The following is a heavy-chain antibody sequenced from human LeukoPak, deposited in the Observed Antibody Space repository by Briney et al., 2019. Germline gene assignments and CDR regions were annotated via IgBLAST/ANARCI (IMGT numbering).Heavy chain of an antibody. CDR1: GFTFSSYA. Sequence: PGGSLRLSCAASGFTFSSYALNWVRQAPGKGLEWASGISGSGGGTYYADSVKGRFTISRDNPKNTLYLQMNSLRAEDTAVYYCPHTTGSSDYWGQGTLVTVSS. CDR3: PHTTGSSDY. J-gene: IGHJ4*02. V-gene: IGHV3-23*01. D-gene: IGHD4-17*01. CDR2: ISGSGGGT.